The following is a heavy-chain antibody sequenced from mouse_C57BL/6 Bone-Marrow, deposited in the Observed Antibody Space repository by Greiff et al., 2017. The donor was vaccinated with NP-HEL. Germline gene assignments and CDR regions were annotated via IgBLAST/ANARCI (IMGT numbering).Heavy chain of an antibody. CDR2: INPYNGGT. CDR1: GYTFTDYY. D-gene: IGHD1-1*01. V-gene: IGHV1-19*01. CDR3: ALGYYGSSYYYAMDY. Sequence: VQLQQSGPVLVKPGASVKMSCKASGYTFTDYYMNWVKQSHGKSLEWIGVINPYNGGTSYNQKFKGKATLTVDKSSSTAYMELNSLTSEDSAVYYCALGYYGSSYYYAMDYWGQGTSVTVSS. J-gene: IGHJ4*01.